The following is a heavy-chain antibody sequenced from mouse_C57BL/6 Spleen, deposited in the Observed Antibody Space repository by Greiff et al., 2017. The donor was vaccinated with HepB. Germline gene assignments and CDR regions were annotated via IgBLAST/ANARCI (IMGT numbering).Heavy chain of an antibody. Sequence: VKLQESGAELVKPGASVKMSCKASGYTFTSYWITWVKQRPGQGLEWIGDIYPGSGSTNYNEKFKSKATLTVDTSSSTAYMQLSSLTSEDSAVYYCARSYYDYDWFAYWGQGTLVTVSA. D-gene: IGHD2-4*01. J-gene: IGHJ3*01. CDR2: IYPGSGST. CDR1: GYTFTSYW. V-gene: IGHV1-55*01. CDR3: ARSYYDYDWFAY.